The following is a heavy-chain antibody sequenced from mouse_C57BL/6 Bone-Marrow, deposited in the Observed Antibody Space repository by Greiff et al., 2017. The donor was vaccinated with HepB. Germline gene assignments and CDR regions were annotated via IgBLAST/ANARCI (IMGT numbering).Heavy chain of an antibody. V-gene: IGHV5-4*01. CDR3: AAYFDY. CDR1: GFTFSSYA. Sequence: EVQRVESGGGLVKPGGSLKLSCAASGFTFSSYAMSWVRQTPEKRLEWVATISDGGSYTYYPDNVKGRFTISRDNAKNNLYLQMSHLKSEDTAMYYCAAYFDYWGQGTTLTVSS. J-gene: IGHJ2*01. CDR2: ISDGGSYT.